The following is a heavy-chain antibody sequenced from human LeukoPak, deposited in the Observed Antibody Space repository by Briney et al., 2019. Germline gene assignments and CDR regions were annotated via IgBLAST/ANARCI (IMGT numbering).Heavy chain of an antibody. J-gene: IGHJ6*03. Sequence: SVKVSCKASGGSFSNYAITWVRQAPGQGLEWMGRIIPIFGATTYAQKFQGRVTITADMGSSTAYLELTGLTSEDTALYFCAKQGAVRQDYYMDVWGNGTTVIVSS. CDR1: GGSFSNYA. CDR3: AKQGAVRQDYYMDV. D-gene: IGHD3-16*01. CDR2: IIPIFGAT. V-gene: IGHV1-69*06.